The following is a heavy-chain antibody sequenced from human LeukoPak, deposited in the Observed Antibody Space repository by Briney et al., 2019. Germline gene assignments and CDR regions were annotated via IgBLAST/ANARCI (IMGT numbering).Heavy chain of an antibody. D-gene: IGHD1-1*01. CDR1: GYTFSDYC. CDR3: ARVPTRNKWNAFDY. V-gene: IGHV1-2*02. Sequence: ASVKVSSKGSGYTFSDYCMHWRRQAPGQGLEWMGWISPDRDGTNYAQKFQGRVTMTRDTSINKVYMELSGLISDDTAVYYSARVPTRNKWNAFDYWGQGTLVTVSS. J-gene: IGHJ4*02. CDR2: ISPDRDGT.